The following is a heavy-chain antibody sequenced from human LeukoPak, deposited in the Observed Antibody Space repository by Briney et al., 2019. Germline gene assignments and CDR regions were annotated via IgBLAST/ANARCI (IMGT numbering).Heavy chain of an antibody. D-gene: IGHD4-23*01. CDR1: GYTFTTYD. Sequence: ASVKVSCKASGYTFTTYDINWVRQATGQGLEWMGWMNPNSGNTGYAQKFQGRVTMTRNTSISTAYMELRSLISEDTAVYYCARGPNKSDGGNSGSAWFDPWGQGTLVTVSS. J-gene: IGHJ5*02. CDR3: ARGPNKSDGGNSGSAWFDP. V-gene: IGHV1-8*01. CDR2: MNPNSGNT.